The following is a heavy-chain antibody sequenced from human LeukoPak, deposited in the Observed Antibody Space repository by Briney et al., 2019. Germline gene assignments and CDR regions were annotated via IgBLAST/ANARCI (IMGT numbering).Heavy chain of an antibody. CDR1: GFTFSSYE. J-gene: IGHJ4*02. CDR2: ISSSGSTI. CDR3: ALDHGHDY. Sequence: GGSLRLSCAASGFTFSSYEMNWVRQAPGKGLEWVSYISSSGSTIYYTDSVKGRFTISRDNAKNSLYLQMNSLRAEDTAMYCAALDHGHDYWGQGTLVSVST. V-gene: IGHV3-48*03.